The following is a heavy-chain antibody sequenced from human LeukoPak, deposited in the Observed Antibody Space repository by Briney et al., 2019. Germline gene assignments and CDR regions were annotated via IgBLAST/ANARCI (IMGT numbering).Heavy chain of an antibody. CDR2: IYYSGST. CDR3: ARHGIRDYVWGSYRYSWFDP. D-gene: IGHD3-16*02. CDR1: GGSISSYY. V-gene: IGHV4-59*08. Sequence: PSETLSLTCTVSGGSISSYYWSWIRQPPGKGLEWIGYIYYSGSTNYNPSLKSRVTISVDTSKNQFSLKLSSVTAADTAVYYCARHGIRDYVWGSYRYSWFDPWGQGTLATVSS. J-gene: IGHJ5*02.